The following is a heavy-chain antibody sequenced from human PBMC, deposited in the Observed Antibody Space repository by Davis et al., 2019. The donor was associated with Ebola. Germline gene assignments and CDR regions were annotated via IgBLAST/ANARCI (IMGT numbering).Heavy chain of an antibody. J-gene: IGHJ5*02. CDR3: ASDYCSGRTCVGFDP. D-gene: IGHD2-15*01. Sequence: YIYYADSVRGRFTVTRDNAKNSVYLQMNSLRADDTALYYCASDYCSGRTCVGFDPWGQGTLVTVSS. CDR2: YI. V-gene: IGHV3-21*01.